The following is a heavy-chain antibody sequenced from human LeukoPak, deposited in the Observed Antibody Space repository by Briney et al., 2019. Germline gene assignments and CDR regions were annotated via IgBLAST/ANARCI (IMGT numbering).Heavy chain of an antibody. Sequence: SETLSLTCTVSGGSISSYYWSWIRQPAGKGLEWIGRIYTSGSTYYNPSLKSRVTISVDTSKNQFSLKLSSVTAADTAVYYCARDRNYYGSGSLDYWGQGTLVTVSS. J-gene: IGHJ4*02. CDR2: IYTSGST. CDR3: ARDRNYYGSGSLDY. V-gene: IGHV4-4*07. D-gene: IGHD3-10*01. CDR1: GGSISSYY.